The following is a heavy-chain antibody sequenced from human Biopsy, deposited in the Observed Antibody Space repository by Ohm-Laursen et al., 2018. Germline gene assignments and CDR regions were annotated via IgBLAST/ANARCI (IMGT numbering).Heavy chain of an antibody. Sequence: SQTLSLTCAVTYGSISGHFWSWIRQAPGKGLEWIGYVYYNGNTNYSPSLKGRATISLDTSKDRFSLKLTSVTAADTAVYFCARDSRGGHLNTTLITGKNLDSWGQGILVTVSS. CDR1: YGSISGHF. D-gene: IGHD3-16*01. J-gene: IGHJ4*02. CDR2: VYYNGNT. V-gene: IGHV4-59*11. CDR3: ARDSRGGHLNTTLITGKNLDS.